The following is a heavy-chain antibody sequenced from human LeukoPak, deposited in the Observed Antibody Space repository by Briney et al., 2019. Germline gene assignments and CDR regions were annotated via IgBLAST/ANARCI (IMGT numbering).Heavy chain of an antibody. CDR3: ASTNTMVRGVIIENDFDY. Sequence: GGSLRLSCAASGFIFSNHWMSWVRQAPGKGLEWVANIKRDGSEIYYVDSVKGRFTISRDNAKNSLYLQMNSLRAEDTAVYYCASTNTMVRGVIIENDFDYWGQGTLVTVSS. D-gene: IGHD3-10*01. J-gene: IGHJ4*02. CDR1: GFIFSNHW. CDR2: IKRDGSEI. V-gene: IGHV3-7*01.